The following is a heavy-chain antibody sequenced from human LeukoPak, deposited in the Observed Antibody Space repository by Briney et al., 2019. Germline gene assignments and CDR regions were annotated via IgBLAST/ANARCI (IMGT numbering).Heavy chain of an antibody. CDR3: ARLTYGSGSSMNWFDP. D-gene: IGHD3-10*01. CDR1: GGSFSGYY. Sequence: PSETLSLTCAVYGGSFSGYYWSWIRQPPGKGLEWIGEINHSGSTNYNPSLKSRVTISVDTSKNQFSLKLSSVTAADTAVYYCARLTYGSGSSMNWFDPWGQGTLVTVSS. CDR2: INHSGST. V-gene: IGHV4-34*01. J-gene: IGHJ5*02.